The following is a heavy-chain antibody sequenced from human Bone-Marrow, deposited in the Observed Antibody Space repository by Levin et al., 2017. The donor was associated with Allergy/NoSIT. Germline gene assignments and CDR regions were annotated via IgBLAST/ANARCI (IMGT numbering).Heavy chain of an antibody. CDR2: ISSSSSTI. CDR1: GFTFSSYS. CDR3: ARDRGGGIVVVVAATGFDY. J-gene: IGHJ4*02. D-gene: IGHD2-15*01. V-gene: IGHV3-48*02. Sequence: GGSLRLSCAASGFTFSSYSMNWVRQAPGKGLEWVSYISSSSSTIYYADSVKGRFTISRDNAKNSLYLQMNSLRDEDTAVYYCARDRGGGIVVVVAATGFDYWGQGTLVTVSS.